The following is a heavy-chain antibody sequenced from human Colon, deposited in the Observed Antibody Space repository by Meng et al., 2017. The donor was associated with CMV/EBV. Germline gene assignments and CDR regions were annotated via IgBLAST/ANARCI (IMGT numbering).Heavy chain of an antibody. V-gene: IGHV4-39*07. CDR1: GDSISGRSYY. D-gene: IGHD5-24*01. Sequence: QVQRPEPGPGLVKPSETLSLTCTVSGDSISGRSYYWGWIRQPPGKGLEWIASIYYTGNDYHNPSLKSRVTISIDTSNNQFSLRLTSVTAADTAVYYCARMALHWYFDLWGRGTLVTVSS. J-gene: IGHJ2*01. CDR2: IYYTGND. CDR3: ARMALHWYFDL.